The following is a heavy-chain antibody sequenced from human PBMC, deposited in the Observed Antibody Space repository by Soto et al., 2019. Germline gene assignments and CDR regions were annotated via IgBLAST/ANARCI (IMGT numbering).Heavy chain of an antibody. CDR2: INPNSGGT. D-gene: IGHD2-2*01. Sequence: ASVKVSCKASGYNFTSHHMHWVRQAPGQGLEWMGWINPNSGGTNYAQKFQGWVTMTRDTSISTAYMELRRLRSDDTAVYYCGRDHPSTYCSSTSCSYSYAMDVWGQGTTVTVSS. CDR1: GYNFTSHH. J-gene: IGHJ6*02. V-gene: IGHV1-2*04. CDR3: GRDHPSTYCSSTSCSYSYAMDV.